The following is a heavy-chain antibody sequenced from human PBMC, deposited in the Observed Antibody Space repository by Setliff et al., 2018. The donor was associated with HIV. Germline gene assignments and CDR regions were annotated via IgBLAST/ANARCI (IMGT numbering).Heavy chain of an antibody. CDR3: ASFHRHEYTSASVTGAY. CDR1: GYTFTDYW. D-gene: IGHD6-13*01. CDR2: IYPGDSDT. V-gene: IGHV5-51*01. Sequence: PGESLKISCKASGYTFTDYWIGWVRQMPGKGLEWMAIIYPGDSDTRYSPSFQGQVTISADKSISTAYLQWSSLKASDTAMYYCASFHRHEYTSASVTGAYWGQGTLVTVSS. J-gene: IGHJ4*02.